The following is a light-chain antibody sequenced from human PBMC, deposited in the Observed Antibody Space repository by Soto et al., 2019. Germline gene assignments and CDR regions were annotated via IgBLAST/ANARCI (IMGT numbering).Light chain of an antibody. CDR3: QQRSDWPLT. J-gene: IGKJ4*01. Sequence: EIVLTQSPATLSLSPGERATLSCRASQSVSSYLAWYQQKPGQAPRLLMYAASNRATGLPARFSVSGSGTDFTLTISILEPEDFAGYYCQQRSDWPLTFGGGTKGEIK. V-gene: IGKV3-11*01. CDR2: AAS. CDR1: QSVSSY.